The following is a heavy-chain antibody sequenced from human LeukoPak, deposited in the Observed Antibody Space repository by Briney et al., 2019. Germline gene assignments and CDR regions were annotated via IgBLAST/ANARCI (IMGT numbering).Heavy chain of an antibody. D-gene: IGHD6-19*01. J-gene: IGHJ3*02. Sequence: GESLKISSKGSGYSFSSYWIGWVRPMPGKGLEWMGIIYPGDSDTRYSPSFQGQVTISADRSISTAYLQWSSLKASDTAMYYCAKPRSSGWYGDAFDIWGQGTMVTVSS. CDR1: GYSFSSYW. V-gene: IGHV5-51*01. CDR3: AKPRSSGWYGDAFDI. CDR2: IYPGDSDT.